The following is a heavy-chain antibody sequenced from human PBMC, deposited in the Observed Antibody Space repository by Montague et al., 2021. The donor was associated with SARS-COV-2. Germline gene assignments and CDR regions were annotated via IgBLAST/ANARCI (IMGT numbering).Heavy chain of an antibody. D-gene: IGHD4-23*01. Sequence: SLRLSYAASGFTFSSYDMHWVRQAPGKGLEWVAVIWYDASNTYYADSVKGRFTISRDNSKNTLYLQMNSLRAEDTAVYYCARELLVTGDIDYWGQGTMVTVSS. CDR2: IWYDASNT. CDR3: ARELLVTGDIDY. J-gene: IGHJ3*01. V-gene: IGHV3-33*01. CDR1: GFTFSSYD.